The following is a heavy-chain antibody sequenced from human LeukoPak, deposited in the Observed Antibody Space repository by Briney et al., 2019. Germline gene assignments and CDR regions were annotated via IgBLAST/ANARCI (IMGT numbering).Heavy chain of an antibody. V-gene: IGHV1-2*02. Sequence: SVNVSCKASGYTFTGYYMHWVRQAPGQGLEWMGWINPNSGGTNYAQKFQGRVTMTRDTSISTAYMELSRLRSDDTAVYYCARDKDFGVVSTFDPWGQGTLVTVSS. J-gene: IGHJ5*02. CDR3: ARDKDFGVVSTFDP. CDR2: INPNSGGT. CDR1: GYTFTGYY. D-gene: IGHD3-3*01.